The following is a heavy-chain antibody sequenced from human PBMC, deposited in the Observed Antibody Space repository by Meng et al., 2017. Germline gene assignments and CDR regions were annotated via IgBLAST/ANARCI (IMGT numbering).Heavy chain of an antibody. CDR1: GYSFTSYW. CDR3: ASGYSYGHGSRAFDI. CDR2: IYPGDSDT. Sequence: GGSLRLSCKGSGYSFTSYWIGWVRQMPGKGLEWMGIIYPGDSDTRYSPSFQGQVTISADKSISTAYLQWSSLKASDTAMYYCASGYSYGHGSRAFDIWGQGTKVT. J-gene: IGHJ3*02. D-gene: IGHD5-18*01. V-gene: IGHV5-51*01.